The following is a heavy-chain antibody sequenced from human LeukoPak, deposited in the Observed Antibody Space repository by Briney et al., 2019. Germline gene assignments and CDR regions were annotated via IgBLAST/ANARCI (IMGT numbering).Heavy chain of an antibody. CDR3: AGAGHYDYVWGSYRHYYYYMDV. J-gene: IGHJ6*03. D-gene: IGHD3-16*02. CDR1: RYTFTCYG. Sequence: SVKVSCKASRYTFTCYGISWVRQAPGQGLEWMGGSIPIFGTANYAQKFQGRVTITADKSTSTAYMELSSLRSEDTAVYYCAGAGHYDYVWGSYRHYYYYMDVWGKGTTVTVSS. V-gene: IGHV1-69*06. CDR2: SIPIFGTA.